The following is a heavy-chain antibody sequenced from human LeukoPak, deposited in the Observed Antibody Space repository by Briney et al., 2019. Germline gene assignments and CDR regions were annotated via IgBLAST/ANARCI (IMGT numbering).Heavy chain of an antibody. D-gene: IGHD1-26*01. CDR1: GLSFSDYY. V-gene: IGHV3-11*04. J-gene: IGHJ4*02. CDR2: ISNSGSAI. Sequence: PGGSLRLSCEVSGLSFSDYYMSWIRQAPGKGLQWVSYISNSGSAIYYADSVKGRFTISRDNAKNSVYLEMNSLRAEDTAVYYCARDLMGWDLHYFDYWGQGTLVTVSS. CDR3: ARDLMGWDLHYFDY.